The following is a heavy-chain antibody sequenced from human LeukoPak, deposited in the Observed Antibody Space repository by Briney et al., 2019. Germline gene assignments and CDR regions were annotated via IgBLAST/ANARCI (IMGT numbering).Heavy chain of an antibody. J-gene: IGHJ3*02. CDR1: GGSFSGYY. D-gene: IGHD2-2*01. CDR2: INQIGIT. Sequence: PSDTLSLTCAVYGGSFSGYYWSWIRQPPGKGREWIGEINQIGITNYNPSLKSRVTISVHTSKNQFSLKLSSVTAADTAVYYCARTIVVVPAATRAFDIWGQGTMVTVSS. V-gene: IGHV4-34*01. CDR3: ARTIVVVPAATRAFDI.